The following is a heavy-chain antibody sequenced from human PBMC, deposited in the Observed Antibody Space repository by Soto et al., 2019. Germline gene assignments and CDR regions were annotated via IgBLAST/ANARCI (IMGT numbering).Heavy chain of an antibody. V-gene: IGHV4-59*01. J-gene: IGHJ4*02. CDR1: GGSISSYY. D-gene: IGHD6-13*01. CDR3: AREGTAAACRGTYYFDY. Sequence: QVQLQESGPGLVKPSETLSLTCIVSGGSISSYYWSWIRQPPGKGLEWIGYIYYRGSTNYNPSLKSRVTISVDTSKNQYSLKLSSVTAADTAVYYCAREGTAAACRGTYYFDYWGQGTLVTVSS. CDR2: IYYRGST.